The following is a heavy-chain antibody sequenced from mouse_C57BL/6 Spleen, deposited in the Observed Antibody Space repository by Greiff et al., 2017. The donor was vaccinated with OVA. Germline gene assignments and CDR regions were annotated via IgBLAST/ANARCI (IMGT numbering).Heavy chain of an antibody. J-gene: IGHJ2*01. CDR3: ARDRSKRDFDY. V-gene: IGHV3-6*01. CDR2: ISYDGSN. Sequence: EVQLQQSGPGLVKPSQSLSLTCSVTGYSITSGYYWNWIRQFPGNKLEWMGYISYDGSNNYNPSLKNRISITRDTSKNQFFLKLNSVTTEDTATYYCARDRSKRDFDYWGQGTTLTVSS. CDR1: GYSITSGYY.